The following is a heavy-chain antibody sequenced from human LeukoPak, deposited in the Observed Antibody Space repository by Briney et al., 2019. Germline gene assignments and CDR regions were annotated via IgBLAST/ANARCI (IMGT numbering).Heavy chain of an antibody. D-gene: IGHD3-3*01. J-gene: IGHJ6*03. Sequence: GGSLRLSRAASGFTFSSYTMNWVRQAPGKGLEWVSSISSSSSYIYYADSVKGRFTISRDNARNSLYLQMNSLRAEDTAVYYCARDPVYYDFWSGYVGGYYYYMDVWGKGTTVTVSS. CDR1: GFTFSSYT. CDR2: ISSSSSYI. CDR3: ARDPVYYDFWSGYVGGYYYYMDV. V-gene: IGHV3-21*01.